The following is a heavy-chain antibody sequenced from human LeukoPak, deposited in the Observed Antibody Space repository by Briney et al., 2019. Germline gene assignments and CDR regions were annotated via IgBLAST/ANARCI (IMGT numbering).Heavy chain of an antibody. CDR3: GTRS. CDR1: GFAFSFFA. V-gene: IGHV3-21*01. J-gene: IGHJ5*02. CDR2: ISSSSSYI. Sequence: GGSLRLSCEASGFAFSFFAMNWVRQAPGKGLEWVSSISSSSSYIYYADSVRGRFTISRDNAKNSLYLQMNSLRAEDTAVYYCGTRSWGQGTLVTVSS.